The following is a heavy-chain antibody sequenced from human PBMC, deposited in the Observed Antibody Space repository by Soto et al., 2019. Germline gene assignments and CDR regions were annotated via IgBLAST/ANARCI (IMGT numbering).Heavy chain of an antibody. CDR2: IDTSGNT. CDR1: VDSITTYY. D-gene: IGHD6-13*01. J-gene: IGHJ6*02. V-gene: IGHV4-4*07. CDR3: ARYSNNWFQTEGMDV. Sequence: SETLSLTCTVSVDSITTYYWSWIRQPAGKGLEWIGRIDTSGNTNYNPSLKSRVTMSVDTSKKQFSLKLTSVTAADTAVYYCARYSNNWFQTEGMDVWGQGTTVTVSS.